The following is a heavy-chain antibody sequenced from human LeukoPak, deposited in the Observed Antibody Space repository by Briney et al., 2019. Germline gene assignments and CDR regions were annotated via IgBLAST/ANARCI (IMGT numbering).Heavy chain of an antibody. CDR2: IYHSGST. CDR3: AIAWNSGSYFPFDY. Sequence: PSETLSLTCSVSRYSISSGYYWAWIRQPPGKGLEWIGSIYHSGSTYYNPSLKSRVTISVDTSKNQFSLKLSSVTAADTAVYYCAIAWNSGSYFPFDYWGQGTLVTVSS. J-gene: IGHJ4*02. D-gene: IGHD1-26*01. CDR1: RYSISSGYY. V-gene: IGHV4-38-2*02.